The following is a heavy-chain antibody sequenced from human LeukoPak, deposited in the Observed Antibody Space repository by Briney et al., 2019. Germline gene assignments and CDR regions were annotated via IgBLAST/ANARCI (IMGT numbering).Heavy chain of an antibody. V-gene: IGHV1-69*05. CDR2: IIPIFGTA. CDR1: GGTFSSYA. CDR3: ARAWQQLVTWDYYYYMDV. D-gene: IGHD6-13*01. Sequence: SVKVSCKASGGTFSSYAISWVRQAPGQGLEWMGGIIPIFGTANYAQKFRGRVTITTDESTSTAYMELSSLRSEDTAVYYCARAWQQLVTWDYYYYMDVWGKGTTVTVSS. J-gene: IGHJ6*03.